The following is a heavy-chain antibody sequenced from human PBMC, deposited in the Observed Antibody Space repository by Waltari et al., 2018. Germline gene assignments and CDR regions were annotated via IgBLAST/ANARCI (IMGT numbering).Heavy chain of an antibody. CDR2: IYYDGST. D-gene: IGHD3-9*01. Sequence: QVQLQESGPGLVKPSETLSLTCTVSGGSISGYYWSWIRQPPGKGLELIGYIYYDGSTNYSPSLKSRVTISVDTSKNQFSVKLTSVTTADTAVYYCARGEDDMSEGYHYYYMDVWGKGTTVTVSS. V-gene: IGHV4-59*01. CDR3: ARGEDDMSEGYHYYYMDV. J-gene: IGHJ6*03. CDR1: GGSISGYY.